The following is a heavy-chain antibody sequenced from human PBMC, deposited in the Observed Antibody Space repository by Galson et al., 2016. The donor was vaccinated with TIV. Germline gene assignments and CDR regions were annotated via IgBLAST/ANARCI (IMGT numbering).Heavy chain of an antibody. Sequence: SGAEVKKPGESLKISCQASGYVFPTYWLAWVRQMPGKGLEWMGIVYPGDSESRYSPSLQGQVTFSVDKSSSTAYLQWSSLRTTDTAIYYCARQANSGLDYWGQGALVTVSS. CDR1: GYVFPTYW. CDR2: VYPGDSES. CDR3: ARQANSGLDY. V-gene: IGHV5-51*01. D-gene: IGHD6-19*01. J-gene: IGHJ4*02.